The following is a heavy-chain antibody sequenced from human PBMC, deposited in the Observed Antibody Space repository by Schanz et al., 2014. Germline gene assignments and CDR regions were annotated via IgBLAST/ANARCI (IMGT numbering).Heavy chain of an antibody. CDR1: GFTFSSSS. Sequence: VQLVESGGGVVQPGGSLRLSCAASGFTFSSSSMNWVRQAPGKGLEWVSSIGSSSTYIFYSDSVKGRFTLSRDNAKKTMDLQMNSLRVEDTAVYYCARDPNSVNEIDYWGQGTLVTVSS. D-gene: IGHD5-12*01. CDR3: ARDPNSVNEIDY. J-gene: IGHJ4*02. V-gene: IGHV3-21*04. CDR2: IGSSSTYI.